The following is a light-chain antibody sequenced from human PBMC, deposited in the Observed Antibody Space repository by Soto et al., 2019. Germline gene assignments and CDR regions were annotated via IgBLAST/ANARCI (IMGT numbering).Light chain of an antibody. V-gene: IGKV3-11*01. Sequence: EIVLTQSPATLSLSPGERATLSCRASQSVSSYLAWYQQKPGQAPRLPIYDASNRATGIPARFSGSGSGTDFTLSISSLEPEDFAVYYCQQRSSWLTFGGGTKVEIK. CDR2: DAS. CDR1: QSVSSY. J-gene: IGKJ4*01. CDR3: QQRSSWLT.